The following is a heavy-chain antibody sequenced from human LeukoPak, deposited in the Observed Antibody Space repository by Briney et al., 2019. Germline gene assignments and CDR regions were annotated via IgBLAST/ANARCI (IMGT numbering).Heavy chain of an antibody. CDR3: ANDGYLVAFDI. D-gene: IGHD1-1*01. CDR2: ILYDGNNK. Sequence: GGSLRLSCAASGFTFNSYAIHWVRQAPGKGLEWVASILYDGNNKNYADSVKGRFSISRDNSKNTLYLQMNSLRAEDTAVYYCANDGYLVAFDIWGQGTMVTVSS. CDR1: GFTFNSYA. V-gene: IGHV3-30*02. J-gene: IGHJ3*02.